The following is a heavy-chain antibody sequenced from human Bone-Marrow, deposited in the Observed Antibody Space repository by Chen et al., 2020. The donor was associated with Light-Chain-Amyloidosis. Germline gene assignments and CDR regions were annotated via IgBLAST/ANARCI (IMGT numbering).Heavy chain of an antibody. V-gene: IGHV3-74*03. CDR3: VRAAEGGTYLEGIDH. Sequence: EVQLVESGGGLVHPGGSLRLSCAASGFTFSRYWMHWVRQAPGKGLEWVSRVNNEGGSTTYGDSVRGRFTISRDNAKNSLYLQMNSLRPEDTAFYYCVRAAEGGTYLEGIDHWGQGTLVTVSP. D-gene: IGHD1-26*01. J-gene: IGHJ4*02. CDR2: VNNEGGST. CDR1: GFTFSRYW.